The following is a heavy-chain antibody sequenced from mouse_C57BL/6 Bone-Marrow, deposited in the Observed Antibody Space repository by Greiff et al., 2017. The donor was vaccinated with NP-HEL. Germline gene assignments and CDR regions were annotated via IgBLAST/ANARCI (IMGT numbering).Heavy chain of an antibody. CDR1: GYTFTSYW. V-gene: IGHV1-5*01. J-gene: IGHJ4*01. Sequence: EVKVVESGTVLARPGASVKMSCKTSGYTFTSYWMHWVKQRPGQGLEWIGAIYPGNSDTSYNQKFKGKAKLTAVTSASTAYMELSSLTNEDSAVYYCTGDPHYYAMDYWGQGTSVTVSS. CDR3: TGDPHYYAMDY. CDR2: IYPGNSDT. D-gene: IGHD2-13*01.